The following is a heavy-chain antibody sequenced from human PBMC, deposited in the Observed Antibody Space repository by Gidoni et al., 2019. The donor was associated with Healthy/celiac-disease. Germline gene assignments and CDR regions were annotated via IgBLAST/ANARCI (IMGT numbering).Heavy chain of an antibody. D-gene: IGHD2-15*01. V-gene: IGHV3-23*01. Sequence: EVQLLESGGGLVQPGGSLRLSCAASGFTFSTYAMSWVRQAPGKGLEWVSAISGSGGSTYYADAVKGRFTISRDNSKNTLYLQMNSLRAEDTAVYYCAKGPVVVVAATHPDLYNWFDPWGQGTLVTVSS. CDR2: ISGSGGST. J-gene: IGHJ5*02. CDR1: GFTFSTYA. CDR3: AKGPVVVVAATHPDLYNWFDP.